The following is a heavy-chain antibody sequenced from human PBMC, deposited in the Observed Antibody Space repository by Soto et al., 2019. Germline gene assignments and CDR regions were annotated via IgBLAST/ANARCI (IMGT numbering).Heavy chain of an antibody. J-gene: IGHJ4*02. D-gene: IGHD3-10*01. CDR3: AIRGNNDLLRRY. CDR1: GFMFSNYA. Sequence: LRLSCAASGFMFSNYAMSWVRQPPGRGLEWVSSISGSGGFIEYGNSVKGRFTTSRDNLKDTLYLHMNSLRGEDTATYFCAIRGNNDLLRRYWGQGTLVTVYS. V-gene: IGHV3-23*01. CDR2: ISGSGGFI.